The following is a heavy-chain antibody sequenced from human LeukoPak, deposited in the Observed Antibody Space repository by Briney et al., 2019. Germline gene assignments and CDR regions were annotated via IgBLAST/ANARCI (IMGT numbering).Heavy chain of an antibody. V-gene: IGHV4-59*01. CDR2: VLNSGRT. CDR1: GGSISSYY. Sequence: SETLSLTCTVSGGSISSYYWSWIRQPPGKGLEWIGHVLNSGRTNLNPSIRSRATMSVDTSKNQFSLKLSSLTAADTAVYYCAGRQHIVAVTATRGSFDMWGQGTMVTVSS. J-gene: IGHJ3*02. D-gene: IGHD2-21*02. CDR3: AGRQHIVAVTATRGSFDM.